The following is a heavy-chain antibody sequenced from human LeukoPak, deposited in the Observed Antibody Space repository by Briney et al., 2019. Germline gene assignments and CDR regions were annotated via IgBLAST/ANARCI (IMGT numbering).Heavy chain of an antibody. D-gene: IGHD2-2*01. CDR3: ARRLTQYDCFDP. CDR2: TYYRSMWYN. CDR1: GDSVSSNSVT. J-gene: IGHJ5*02. Sequence: SQTLSLTCAISGDSVSSNSVTWNWIRQSPSRGLEWLGRTYYRSMWYNDYAVSVRGRITVNPDTSKNQFSLHLNSVTPEDTAVYYCARRLTQYDCFDPWGQGILVTVSS. V-gene: IGHV6-1*01.